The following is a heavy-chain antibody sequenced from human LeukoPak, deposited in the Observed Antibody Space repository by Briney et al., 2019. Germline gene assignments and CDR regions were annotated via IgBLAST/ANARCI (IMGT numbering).Heavy chain of an antibody. J-gene: IGHJ4*02. CDR1: GGSFSGYC. V-gene: IGHV4-34*01. CDR2: INHSGNT. D-gene: IGHD5-12*01. CDR3: ARVGGYSGPRWVSLDY. Sequence: PSETLSLTCAVYGGSFSGYCWTWIRHPQRPGLDWNGEINHSGNTNNYPSLKSRVTISVDTSNDQFSLKLTSVTAADTAVYYCARVGGYSGPRWVSLDYWGQGTLVTVSS.